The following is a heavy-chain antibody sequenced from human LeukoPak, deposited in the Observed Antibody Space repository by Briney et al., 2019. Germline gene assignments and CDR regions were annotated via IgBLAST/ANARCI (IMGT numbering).Heavy chain of an antibody. CDR1: GGTFSSYA. V-gene: IGHV1-69*13. D-gene: IGHD6-6*01. CDR3: ARGLDYSSSSKPFDY. CDR2: IIPIFGTA. Sequence: ASVKVSCKASGGTFSSYAISWVRQAPGQGLEWMGGIIPIFGTANYAQKFQGRVTITADESTSTAYMELSSLRSEDTAVYYCARGLDYSSSSKPFDYWGQGTLVTVSS. J-gene: IGHJ4*02.